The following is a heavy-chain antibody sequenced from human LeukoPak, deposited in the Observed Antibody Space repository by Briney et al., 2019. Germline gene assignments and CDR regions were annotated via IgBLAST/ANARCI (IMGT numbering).Heavy chain of an antibody. J-gene: IGHJ2*01. CDR2: IYYSGST. CDR1: GGSISSYY. V-gene: IGHV4-59*01. Sequence: SETLSLTCTVSGGSISSYYWSWIRQPPGKGLEWIGYIYYSGSTNYNPSLKSRVTISVDTSKNQFSLKLSSVTAADTAVYYCARASTPYSSSWYPDWYFDLWGRGTLVTVPS. CDR3: ARASTPYSSSWYPDWYFDL. D-gene: IGHD6-13*01.